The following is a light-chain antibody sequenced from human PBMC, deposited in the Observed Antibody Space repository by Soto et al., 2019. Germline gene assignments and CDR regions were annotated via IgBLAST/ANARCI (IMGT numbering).Light chain of an antibody. CDR1: QSISSW. CDR2: GAS. J-gene: IGKJ1*01. CDR3: QQYDTFST. Sequence: DSQMTQSPSTLSASVGDRVTITCRASQSISSWLAWYQQKPGKAPKLLIHGASSLESGVPSRFSGSGSGTEFTLTISSLQPDDFATYYCQQYDTFSTFGQGTKVDIK. V-gene: IGKV1-5*01.